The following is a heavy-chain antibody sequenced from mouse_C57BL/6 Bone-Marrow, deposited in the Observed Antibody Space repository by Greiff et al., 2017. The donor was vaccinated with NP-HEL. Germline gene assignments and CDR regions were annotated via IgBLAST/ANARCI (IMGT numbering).Heavy chain of an antibody. V-gene: IGHV1-69*01. D-gene: IGHD1-1*01. CDR3: ARDSYYYGSSHWYFDV. CDR2: IDPSDSYT. Sequence: QVHVKQPGAELVMPGASVKLSCKASGYTFTSYWMHWVKQRPGQGLEWIGEIDPSDSYTNYNQKFKGKSTLTVDKSSSTAYMQLSSLTSEDSAVYYCARDSYYYGSSHWYFDVWGTGTTVTVSS. CDR1: GYTFTSYW. J-gene: IGHJ1*03.